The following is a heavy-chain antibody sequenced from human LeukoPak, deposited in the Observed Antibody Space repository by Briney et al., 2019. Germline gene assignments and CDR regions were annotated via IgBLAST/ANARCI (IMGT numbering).Heavy chain of an antibody. CDR1: GFTFSNCA. J-gene: IGHJ4*02. CDR2: VGGRGVAT. CDR3: AKGGVGATSFDY. V-gene: IGHV3-23*01. Sequence: GGSLRLSCAASGFTFSNCAMSWVRQAPGKGLDWVSTVGGRGVATYYADSVKGRFAVSRDNSKHTLYLQMNSLRAEDTALYYCAKGGVGATSFDYWGQGTLVTVSS. D-gene: IGHD1-26*01.